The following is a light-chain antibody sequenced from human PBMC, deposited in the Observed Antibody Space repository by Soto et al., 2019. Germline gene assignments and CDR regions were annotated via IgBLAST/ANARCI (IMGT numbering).Light chain of an antibody. CDR1: QSISVW. J-gene: IGKJ1*01. CDR2: KAS. V-gene: IGKV1-5*03. CDR3: QKYNSYSPT. Sequence: DIQMTQAPSTLSASVGDRVTITFRASQSISVWLAWYHQKAGKAPNLLIYKASRSESGVPSRFSASASETEFPLTIRGLQPGASATYYCQKYNSYSPTFGQGTQVDIK.